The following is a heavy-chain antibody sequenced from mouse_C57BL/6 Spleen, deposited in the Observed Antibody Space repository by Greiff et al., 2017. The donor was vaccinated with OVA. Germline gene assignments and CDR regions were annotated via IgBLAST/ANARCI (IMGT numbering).Heavy chain of an antibody. CDR1: GYSITSGYY. CDR3: ARSLYYYAMDY. Sequence: EVKLEESGPGLVKPSQSLSLTCSVTGYSITSGYYWNWIRQFPGNKLEWMGYISYDGSNNYNPSLKNRISITRDTSKNQFFLKLNSVTTEDTATYYCARSLYYYAMDYWGQGTSVTVSS. V-gene: IGHV3-6*01. D-gene: IGHD6-5*01. J-gene: IGHJ4*01. CDR2: ISYDGSN.